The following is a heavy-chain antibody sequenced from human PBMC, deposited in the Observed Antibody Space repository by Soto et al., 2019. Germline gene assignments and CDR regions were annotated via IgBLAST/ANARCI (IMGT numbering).Heavy chain of an antibody. D-gene: IGHD1-26*01. CDR2: ISGSGAST. Sequence: PGGSLRLSCTASGFSFNNYAMTWVRQAPGKGLEWVSSISGSGASTYYADSVKGRFTISRDNSKNTLYLQMNSLRAEDTAVYYCARGKGAAGYYYYTMDVWGQGTTVTVSS. J-gene: IGHJ6*02. CDR1: GFSFNNYA. V-gene: IGHV3-23*01. CDR3: ARGKGAAGYYYYTMDV.